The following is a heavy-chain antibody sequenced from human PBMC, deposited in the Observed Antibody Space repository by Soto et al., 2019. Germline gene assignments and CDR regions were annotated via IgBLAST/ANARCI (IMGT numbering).Heavy chain of an antibody. CDR3: ARQKKLEGFDY. J-gene: IGHJ4*02. Sequence: PSETLSLTCTVSGGSISSYYWSWIRQPPGKGLVLIWYIFYSGSTNYNPSLKSRVTISVDTSKNQFSLKLSSLTAADTAVYYCARQKKLEGFDYWGQGTLVTVSS. D-gene: IGHD1-1*01. V-gene: IGHV4-59*08. CDR2: IFYSGST. CDR1: GGSISSYY.